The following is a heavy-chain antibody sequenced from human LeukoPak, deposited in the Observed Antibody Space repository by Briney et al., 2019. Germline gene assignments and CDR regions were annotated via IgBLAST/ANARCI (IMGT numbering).Heavy chain of an antibody. CDR3: ARIVSGWYYFDY. J-gene: IGHJ4*02. CDR2: INPSGGST. Sequence: ASVKVSCKASGYTFTSYYMHWVRQAPGQGLEWMGIINPSGGSTSYAQKFQGRVTMTRDMSTSTVYMELSSLRSEDTAVYYCARIVSGWYYFDYWGQGTLVTVSS. CDR1: GYTFTSYY. V-gene: IGHV1-46*01. D-gene: IGHD6-19*01.